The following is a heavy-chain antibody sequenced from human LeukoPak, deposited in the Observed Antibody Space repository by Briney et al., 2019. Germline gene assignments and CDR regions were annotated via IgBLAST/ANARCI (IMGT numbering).Heavy chain of an antibody. J-gene: IGHJ4*02. D-gene: IGHD3-3*01. CDR3: ARRDPGSGYAFDY. CDR1: EFTFSSYF. V-gene: IGHV3-21*04. Sequence: GGSLRLSCAASEFTFSSYFMNWVRQTPGKGLEWVSSIGSGSTYIYYADSVKGRFTISRDNAKNSLYLQMNSLRSDDTAVCYCARRDPGSGYAFDYWGQGTLVTVSS. CDR2: IGSGSTYI.